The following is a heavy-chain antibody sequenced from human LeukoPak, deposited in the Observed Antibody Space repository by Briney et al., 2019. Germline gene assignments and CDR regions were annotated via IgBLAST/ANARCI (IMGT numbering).Heavy chain of an antibody. V-gene: IGHV3-21*01. CDR2: ISSSSSYI. Sequence: GGSLRLSCAASGFTFSSYSMNWVRQVPGKGLEWVSSISSSSSYIYYADSVKGRFTISRDNAKNSLYLQMNSLRAEDTAVYYCARLRLTGTRVDYWGQGTLVTVSS. CDR1: GFTFSSYS. CDR3: ARLRLTGTRVDY. J-gene: IGHJ4*02. D-gene: IGHD1-20*01.